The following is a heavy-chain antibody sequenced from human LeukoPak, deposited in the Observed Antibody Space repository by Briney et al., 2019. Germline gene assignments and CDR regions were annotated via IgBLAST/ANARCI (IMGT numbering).Heavy chain of an antibody. CDR2: IFYTGST. CDR1: GGSISSTSYY. J-gene: IGHJ4*02. D-gene: IGHD3-22*01. CDR3: ARLSTSSGLFDY. V-gene: IGHV4-39*01. Sequence: PSETLSLTCNVSGGSISSTSYYWGWIRQPPGKGLEWIGTIFYTGSTYYNPSLKSRVSISTDTSKNQFSLRLSSVTAADTAVYYCARLSTSSGLFDYWGQGTLVTVSS.